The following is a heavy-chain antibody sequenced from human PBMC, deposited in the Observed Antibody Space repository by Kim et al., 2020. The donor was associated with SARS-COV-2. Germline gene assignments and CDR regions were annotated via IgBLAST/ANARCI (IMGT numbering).Heavy chain of an antibody. V-gene: IGHV4-39*01. Sequence: LKSRVTISVDTSKNQFSLKLSSVTAADTAVYYCARHVRCSSTSCYGDFDYWGQGTLVTVSS. D-gene: IGHD2-2*01. J-gene: IGHJ4*02. CDR3: ARHVRCSSTSCYGDFDY.